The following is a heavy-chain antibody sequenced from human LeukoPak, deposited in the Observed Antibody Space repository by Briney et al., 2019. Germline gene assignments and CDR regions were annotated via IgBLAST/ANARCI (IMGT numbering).Heavy chain of an antibody. J-gene: IGHJ4*02. CDR2: VNHSGST. Sequence: SETLSLTCAVYGGSFSGYYWSWIRQPPGKGLEWIGDVNHSGSTNYNPSLKSRVTISVDTSKNQFSLRLSSVTAADTAVYYCARLYHDSSAYFLDYWGQGTLVTVSS. D-gene: IGHD3-22*01. CDR3: ARLYHDSSAYFLDY. V-gene: IGHV4-34*01. CDR1: GGSFSGYY.